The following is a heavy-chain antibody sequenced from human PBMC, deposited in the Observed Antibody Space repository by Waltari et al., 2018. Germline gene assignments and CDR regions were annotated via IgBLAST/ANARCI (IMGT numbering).Heavy chain of an antibody. J-gene: IGHJ4*02. CDR2: IYWDDDK. CDR3: ALRSAAAVSLFDY. CDR1: GFSLTTTGVG. Sequence: QITLRESGPTLVKPTQTLTLTCTFSGFSLTTTGVGVAWIRQPPGKALEWLAVIYWDDDKRYSPSLRSRLTITKDTSKNQVVLTMTSMDPVDTATYFCALRSAAAVSLFDYWGQGSLVTVSS. V-gene: IGHV2-5*02. D-gene: IGHD6-13*01.